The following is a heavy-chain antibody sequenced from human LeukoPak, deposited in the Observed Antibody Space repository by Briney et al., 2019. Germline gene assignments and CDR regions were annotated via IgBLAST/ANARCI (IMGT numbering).Heavy chain of an antibody. CDR3: ARDADYYDCSGYYWVYAFDI. Sequence: GGSLRLSCAASGFTFSTYEMNWVRQAPGKGLEWVSYISSSGSTIYYADSVKGRFTISRDNAKNSLYLQMNSLRDEDTAVYYCARDADYYDCSGYYWVYAFDIWGQGTMVTVSS. CDR1: GFTFSTYE. J-gene: IGHJ3*02. V-gene: IGHV3-48*03. CDR2: ISSSGSTI. D-gene: IGHD3-22*01.